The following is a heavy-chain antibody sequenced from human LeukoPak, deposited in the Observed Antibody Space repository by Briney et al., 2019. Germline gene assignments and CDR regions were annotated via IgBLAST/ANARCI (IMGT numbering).Heavy chain of an antibody. Sequence: SGGSLRLSCAASGFTFSSYGMRWVRQAPGKGLEWVAVISYDGSNKYYADSVKGRFTISRDNSKNTLYLQMNSLRAEDTAVYYCAKGGDYDYVWGSYRCEDWGQGTLVTVSS. CDR2: ISYDGSNK. CDR3: AKGGDYDYVWGSYRCED. D-gene: IGHD3-16*02. J-gene: IGHJ4*02. V-gene: IGHV3-30*18. CDR1: GFTFSSYG.